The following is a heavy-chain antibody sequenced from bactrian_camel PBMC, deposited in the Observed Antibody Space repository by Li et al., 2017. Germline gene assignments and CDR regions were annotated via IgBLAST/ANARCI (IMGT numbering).Heavy chain of an antibody. CDR3: AADGWVEVDGRCDS. CDR1: RPTYSACD. V-gene: IGHV3-3*01. Sequence: VQLVESGGGSVQAGGSLRLSCSAHRPTYSACDLGWYRQAPGKEREFVARLDGVADSVKGRFTVSQGNAQNMVYLQMNDLKPEDTGVYYCAADGWVEVDGRCDSLSQGTQVTVS. J-gene: IGHJ4*01. CDR2: LDGV. D-gene: IGHD6*01.